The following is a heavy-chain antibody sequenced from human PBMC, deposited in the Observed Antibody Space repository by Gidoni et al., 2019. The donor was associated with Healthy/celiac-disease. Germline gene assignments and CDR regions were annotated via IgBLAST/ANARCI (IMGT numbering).Heavy chain of an antibody. Sequence: QVQLVESGGGVVQPGRSLRLSCAASASTFSSYGMHWVRQAPGRGLEWVAVISYDGSIKYYADSVKGRFTISRDNSKNTLYLQMNSLRAEDTAVYYCASPSGYSNSGPLDYWVQGTLVTVSS. V-gene: IGHV3-30*03. CDR3: ASPSGYSNSGPLDY. CDR1: ASTFSSYG. CDR2: ISYDGSIK. D-gene: IGHD4-4*01. J-gene: IGHJ4*02.